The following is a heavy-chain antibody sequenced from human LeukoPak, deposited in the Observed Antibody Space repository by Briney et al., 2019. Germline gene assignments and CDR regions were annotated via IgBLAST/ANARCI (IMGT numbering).Heavy chain of an antibody. CDR1: GDTVSSNSAA. V-gene: IGHV6-1*01. Sequence: SQTLSLTCAVSGDTVSSNSAAWNWIRQSPSRGLEWLGRTYYESKWFYDYAVSVKSRITINPDTSKNQFSLQLNSVTPEDTAVYYCARGNPFDYWGQGTLVTVSS. D-gene: IGHD1-14*01. CDR3: ARGNPFDY. CDR2: TYYESKWFY. J-gene: IGHJ4*02.